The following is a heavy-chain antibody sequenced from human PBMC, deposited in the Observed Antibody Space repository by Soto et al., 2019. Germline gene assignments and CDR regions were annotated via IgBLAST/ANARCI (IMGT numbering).Heavy chain of an antibody. Sequence: QVQLQQWGAGVLTPSETLSLTCAVYGGSFHGYYWSWIRQPPGKGLEWIGEINHSGSVTCNPPFMIRVSILLDPSKNHMSLQLSSVSAADTAIYYCAKGPQTGYYDSGTFYSSVPWGQGTLVTVSS. J-gene: IGHJ5*02. D-gene: IGHD3-10*01. CDR2: INHSGSV. V-gene: IGHV4-34*01. CDR3: AKGPQTGYYDSGTFYSSVP. CDR1: GGSFHGYY.